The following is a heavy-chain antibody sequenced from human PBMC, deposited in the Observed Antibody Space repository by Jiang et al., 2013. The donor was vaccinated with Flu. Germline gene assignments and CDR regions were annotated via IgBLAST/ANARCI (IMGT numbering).Heavy chain of an antibody. CDR1: GGSISSYY. CDR2: IYYSGST. D-gene: IGHD6-19*01. CDR3: ARGYSSGWNEGYDY. V-gene: IGHV4-59*08. J-gene: IGHJ4*02. Sequence: GSGLVKPSETLSLTCTVSGGSISSYYWSWIRQPPGKGLEWIGYIYYSGSTNYNPSLKSRVTISVDTSKNQFSLKLTSVTAADTAVYYCARGYSSGWNEGYDYWGQGTLVTVSS.